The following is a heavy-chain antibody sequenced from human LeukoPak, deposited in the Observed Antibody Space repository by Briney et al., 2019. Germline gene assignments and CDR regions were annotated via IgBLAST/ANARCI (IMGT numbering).Heavy chain of an antibody. V-gene: IGHV3-30*19. CDR2: ISCDGSNK. D-gene: IGHD3-22*01. Sequence: PGGSLRVSCAASGFTFSSYGMHWVRQAPGKGLEWVAFISCDGSNKYRADTVKGRFTISRDNSKKTLYLQMNSLRAEDTAVYYCARDPKTYYYDSSGYYFDYWGQGTLVTVSS. J-gene: IGHJ4*02. CDR1: GFTFSSYG. CDR3: ARDPKTYYYDSSGYYFDY.